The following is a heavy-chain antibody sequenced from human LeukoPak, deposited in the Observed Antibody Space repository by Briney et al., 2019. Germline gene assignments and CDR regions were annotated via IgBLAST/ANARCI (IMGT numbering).Heavy chain of an antibody. J-gene: IGHJ4*02. CDR2: IHSSGST. V-gene: IGHV4-59*01. Sequence: SETLSLTCTVSGGSIISYYWSWIRQPPGQGLEWIAFIHSSGSTGYSPSLKSRVTISVDTSKNHFSLKVTSLTPADTGVYYCARSLPGAIGAADLWGQGTLVTVSS. CDR3: ARSLPGAIGAADL. D-gene: IGHD1-26*01. CDR1: GGSIISYY.